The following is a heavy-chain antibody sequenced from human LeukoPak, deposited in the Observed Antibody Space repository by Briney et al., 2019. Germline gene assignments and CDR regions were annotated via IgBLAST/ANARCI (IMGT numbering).Heavy chain of an antibody. Sequence: ASVKVSCKASGYTLTSYYMHWVRQAPGQGLEWMGIINPSGGSTSYAQKFQGRVTMTRDTSTSTVYMELSSLRSEDTAVYYCAREGDYYDSSGYLGYWGQGTLVTVSS. CDR2: INPSGGST. CDR3: AREGDYYDSSGYLGY. V-gene: IGHV1-46*01. D-gene: IGHD3-22*01. CDR1: GYTLTSYY. J-gene: IGHJ4*02.